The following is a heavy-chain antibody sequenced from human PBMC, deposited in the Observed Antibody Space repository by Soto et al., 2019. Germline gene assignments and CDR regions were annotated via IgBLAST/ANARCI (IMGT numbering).Heavy chain of an antibody. Sequence: ASVKVSCKVSGYTLTELSMHWVLQAPGKGLEWMGGFDPEDGETIYAQKFQGRVTMTEDTSTDTAYMELSSLRSEDTAVYYCAIACSTSCYGAFDYWGQGTLVTVSS. CDR2: FDPEDGET. CDR3: AIACSTSCYGAFDY. D-gene: IGHD2-2*01. V-gene: IGHV1-24*01. J-gene: IGHJ4*02. CDR1: GYTLTELS.